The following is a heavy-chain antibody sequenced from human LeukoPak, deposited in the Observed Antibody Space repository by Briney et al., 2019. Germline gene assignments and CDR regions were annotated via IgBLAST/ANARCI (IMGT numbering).Heavy chain of an antibody. Sequence: GGSLRLSCAASGLTVSSNYMSWVRQAPGEGLYWVSVINSGSSTYYADSVKGRFTISRDNSKNTLYLQMNSLRAEDTAVYYCARGGDSSGSVRTAFDIWGQGTMVTVSS. J-gene: IGHJ3*02. CDR2: INSGSST. D-gene: IGHD3-22*01. V-gene: IGHV3-53*01. CDR3: ARGGDSSGSVRTAFDI. CDR1: GLTVSSNY.